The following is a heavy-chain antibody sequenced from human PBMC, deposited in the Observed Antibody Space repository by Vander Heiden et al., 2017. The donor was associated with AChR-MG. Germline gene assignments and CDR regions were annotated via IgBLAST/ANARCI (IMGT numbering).Heavy chain of an antibody. CDR1: GYTFTGYY. D-gene: IGHD2-2*01. V-gene: IGHV1-2*02. Sequence: QVQLVQSGAEVKKPGASVKVSCRASGYTFTGYYIHWVRQGPGHVLEWLGWITPSNGGTHYAQKFQAGVNMTSDTSTTTAYLELTGLASADSAVYYCARGTRYGTPDYWGQGTLVTVSS. J-gene: IGHJ4*02. CDR3: ARGTRYGTPDY. CDR2: ITPSNGGT.